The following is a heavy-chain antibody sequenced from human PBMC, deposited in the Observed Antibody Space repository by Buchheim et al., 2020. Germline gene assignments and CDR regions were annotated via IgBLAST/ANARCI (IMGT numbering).Heavy chain of an antibody. Sequence: QVQLQESGPGLVKPSQTLSLTCTVSGGSISSGDYYWSWIRQPPGKGLEWIGYIYYSGSTYYNPSLKSRVTISVDPSKNQFSLKLSSVTAADTAVYYCARAPRYGDSYYYYYYGMDVWGQGTT. CDR1: GGSISSGDYY. V-gene: IGHV4-30-4*01. CDR2: IYYSGST. J-gene: IGHJ6*02. CDR3: ARAPRYGDSYYYYYYGMDV. D-gene: IGHD4-17*01.